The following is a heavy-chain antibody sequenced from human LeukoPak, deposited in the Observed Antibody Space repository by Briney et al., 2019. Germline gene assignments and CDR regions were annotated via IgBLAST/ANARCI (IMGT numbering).Heavy chain of an antibody. V-gene: IGHV1-8*02. CDR2: INPGSDNT. Sequence: ASVKVSCTASGGTFSSYAINWVRQATGQGLEWMGRINPGSDNTDYAQKFQGRVTMTKDTSKSTVYMELSSLRSEDAAIYYCARNMALDYWGQGSLVTVSS. CDR3: ARNMALDY. D-gene: IGHD2/OR15-2a*01. J-gene: IGHJ4*02. CDR1: GGTFSSYA.